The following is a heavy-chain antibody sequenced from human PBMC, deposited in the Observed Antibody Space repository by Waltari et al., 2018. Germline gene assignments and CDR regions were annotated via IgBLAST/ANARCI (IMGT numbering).Heavy chain of an antibody. CDR2: IYTSGST. CDR1: SSYY. D-gene: IGHD4-17*01. J-gene: IGHJ5*02. Sequence: SSYYWSWIRQPAGKGLEWIGRIYTSGSTNYNPSLKSRVTMSVDTSKNQFSLKLSSVTAADTAVYYCARSRVHGNYADWFDPWGQGTLVTVSS. CDR3: ARSRVHGNYADWFDP. V-gene: IGHV4-4*07.